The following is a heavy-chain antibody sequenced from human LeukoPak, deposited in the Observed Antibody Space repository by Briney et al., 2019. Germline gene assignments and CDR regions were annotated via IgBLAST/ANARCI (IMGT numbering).Heavy chain of an antibody. V-gene: IGHV3-21*01. D-gene: IGHD6-6*01. CDR1: GFTFSTYS. CDR2: ITSSSSYI. J-gene: IGHJ4*02. Sequence: GGSLRLSCAASGFTFSTYSMNWARQAPGKGLEWVSSITSSSSYIYYADSVKGRFTISGDNAKNSLYLQMNSLRAEDTAVYYCARGPFGSSFDYWGQGTLVTVSS. CDR3: ARGPFGSSFDY.